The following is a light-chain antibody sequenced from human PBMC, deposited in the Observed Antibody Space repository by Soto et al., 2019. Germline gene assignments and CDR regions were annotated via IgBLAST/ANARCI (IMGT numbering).Light chain of an antibody. J-gene: IGKJ4*01. V-gene: IGKV1-5*03. CDR3: KQYDSYPLT. CDR2: KAS. CDR1: QSISSW. Sequence: DIQMTQSPSTLSASVGDRVTITCRASQSISSWLAWYQQKPGKAPKLLIYKASSLESGVQSRFSGSGSGTEFTLSIRSLQPDDSATYYCKQYDSYPLTFGGGTKVDI.